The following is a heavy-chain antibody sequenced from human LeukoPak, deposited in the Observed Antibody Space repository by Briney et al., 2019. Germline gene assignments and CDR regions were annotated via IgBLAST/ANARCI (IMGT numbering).Heavy chain of an antibody. CDR3: ARGPSSGYSYG. V-gene: IGHV4-59*01. J-gene: IGHJ4*02. Sequence: SETLSLTYTVSGGSTSSYYWSWIRQPPGKGLEWIGYIYYSGNTNYNPSLKSRVTISVDTSKNQFSLNLSSVTAADTAVYYCARGPSSGYSYGWGQGTLVTVSS. CDR2: IYYSGNT. CDR1: GGSTSSYY. D-gene: IGHD5-18*01.